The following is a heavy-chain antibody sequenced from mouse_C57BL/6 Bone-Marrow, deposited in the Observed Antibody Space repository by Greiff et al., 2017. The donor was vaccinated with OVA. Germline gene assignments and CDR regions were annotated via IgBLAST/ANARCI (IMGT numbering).Heavy chain of an antibody. V-gene: IGHV1-81*01. CDR1: GYTFTSYG. Sequence: VKLMESGAELARPGASVKLSCKASGYTFTSYGISWVKQRTGQGLEWIGEIYPRSGNTYYNEKFKGKATLTADKSSSTAYMELRSLTSEDSAVYFCARGGNYPAYWGQGTLVTVSA. CDR3: ARGGNYPAY. J-gene: IGHJ3*01. CDR2: IYPRSGNT. D-gene: IGHD2-1*01.